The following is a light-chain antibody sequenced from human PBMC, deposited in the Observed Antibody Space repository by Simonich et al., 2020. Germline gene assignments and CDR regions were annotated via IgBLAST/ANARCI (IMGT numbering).Light chain of an antibody. CDR1: QSVLYRSNNKNY. CDR3: QQYYSTPWT. J-gene: IGKJ1*01. Sequence: DIVMTQSPDSLAVSMGERATINCKSSQSVLYRSNNKNYLAWYQQKPGQPPKLLIYWASTRESGVPDRFSCSGSGTDFTLTISSLQAEDVAVYYCQQYYSTPWTFGQGTKVEIK. CDR2: WAS. V-gene: IGKV4-1*01.